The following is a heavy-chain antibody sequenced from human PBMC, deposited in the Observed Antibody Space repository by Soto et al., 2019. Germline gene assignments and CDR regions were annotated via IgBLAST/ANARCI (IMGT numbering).Heavy chain of an antibody. CDR1: GGSISSGGYY. Sequence: SETLSLTCTVSGGSISSGGYYWSWIRQHPGKGLEWIGYIYYSGSTYYNPSLKSRVTISVDTSKNQFSLKLSSVTAADTAVYYCARNLNNNFDYWGQGTLVTVSS. CDR3: ARNLNNNFDY. V-gene: IGHV4-31*03. D-gene: IGHD1-1*01. J-gene: IGHJ4*02. CDR2: IYYSGST.